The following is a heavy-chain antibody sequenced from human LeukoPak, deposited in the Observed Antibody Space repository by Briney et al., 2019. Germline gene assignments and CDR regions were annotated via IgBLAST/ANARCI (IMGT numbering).Heavy chain of an antibody. D-gene: IGHD4-17*01. CDR1: GGSISSNY. V-gene: IGHV4-59*12. J-gene: IGHJ3*02. CDR2: IYYSGST. Sequence: SETLSLTCTVSGGSISSNYWSWIRQPPGKGLEWIGYIYYSGSTNYSPSLKSRVTLSVDTSKNQFSLKLSSVTAADTAVYYCAKEGDYGDYSGAFDIWGQGTMVTVSS. CDR3: AKEGDYGDYSGAFDI.